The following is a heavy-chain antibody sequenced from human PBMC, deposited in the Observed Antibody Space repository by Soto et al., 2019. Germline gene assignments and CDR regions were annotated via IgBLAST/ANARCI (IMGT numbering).Heavy chain of an antibody. V-gene: IGHV3-23*01. Sequence: PGGSLRLSCAASGFSLGTYAMGWVRQAPGKGLEWVSGIGNSGGSINYADSVKGRFTISKDNSRNTLYLQMSSLRAEDTAVYYCAKGATDFYDSSGYLDYWGQGALVTVS. CDR2: IGNSGGSI. CDR3: AKGATDFYDSSGYLDY. J-gene: IGHJ4*02. CDR1: GFSLGTYA. D-gene: IGHD3-22*01.